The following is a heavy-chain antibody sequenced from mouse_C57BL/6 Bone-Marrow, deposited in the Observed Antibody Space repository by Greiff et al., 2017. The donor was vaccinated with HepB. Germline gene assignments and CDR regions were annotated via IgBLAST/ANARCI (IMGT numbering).Heavy chain of an antibody. Sequence: VHVKQSGAELVKPGASVKLSCTASGFNIKDYYMHWVKQRTEQGLEWIGRIDPEDGETKYAPKFQGKATITADTSSNTAYLQLSSLTSEDTAVYYCARDPLYGSSYGWYFDVWGTGTTVTVSS. V-gene: IGHV14-2*01. CDR2: IDPEDGET. CDR1: GFNIKDYY. J-gene: IGHJ1*03. CDR3: ARDPLYGSSYGWYFDV. D-gene: IGHD1-1*01.